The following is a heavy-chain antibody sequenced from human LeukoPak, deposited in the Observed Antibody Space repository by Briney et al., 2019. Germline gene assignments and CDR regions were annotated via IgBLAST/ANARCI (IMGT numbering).Heavy chain of an antibody. CDR1: GFTVSTNY. V-gene: IGHV3-53*05. Sequence: PGGSLRLSCAASGFTVSTNYMSWVRQAPGKGLEWVSVIYSDGRTYYADSVKGRFTISRDNSKNTLYLQMGSLRAEDMAVYYCARVGYTSYYYYGMDVWGQGTTVTVSS. J-gene: IGHJ6*02. D-gene: IGHD6-13*01. CDR2: IYSDGRT. CDR3: ARVGYTSYYYYGMDV.